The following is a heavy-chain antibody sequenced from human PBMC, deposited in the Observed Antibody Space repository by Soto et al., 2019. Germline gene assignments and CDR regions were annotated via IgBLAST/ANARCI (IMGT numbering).Heavy chain of an antibody. D-gene: IGHD3-22*01. CDR2: IYYSGST. V-gene: IGHV4-30-4*01. Sequence: SETLSLTCTVSGGSISGGDYYWSWIRQPPGKGLEWIGYIYYSGSTYYNPSLKSRVTISVDTSKNQFSLKLSSVTAADTAVYYCAREVGYYDSSGYPSGYWGQGTLVTVS. CDR3: AREVGYYDSSGYPSGY. J-gene: IGHJ4*02. CDR1: GGSISGGDYY.